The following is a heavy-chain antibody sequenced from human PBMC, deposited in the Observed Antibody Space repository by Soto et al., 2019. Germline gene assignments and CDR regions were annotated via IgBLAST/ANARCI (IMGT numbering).Heavy chain of an antibody. D-gene: IGHD6-13*01. J-gene: IGHJ4*02. Sequence: PETLSLTSSVSGGSISGSYWSWIRQSPGKGLEWLGYVYYTGSTNYSPSLRSRVSISVDTSKNEFSLRLSSVTAADTAVYFCARSVAAPGTQIDSWGKGTQVTVA. CDR1: GGSISGSY. CDR3: ARSVAAPGTQIDS. CDR2: VYYTGST. V-gene: IGHV4-59*01.